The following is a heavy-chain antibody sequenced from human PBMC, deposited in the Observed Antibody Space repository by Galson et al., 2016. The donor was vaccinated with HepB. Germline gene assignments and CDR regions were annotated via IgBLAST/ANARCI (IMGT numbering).Heavy chain of an antibody. Sequence: SLRLSCAASGFSFNSNTMHWARQAPGKGLEWVSLISSDGSHKYYADSVKGRFTISRDNSKNTLYLQMDSLRAEDTAVFYCAKRGGLGYYFDYWGQGTLVTVSS. D-gene: IGHD3-16*01. CDR2: ISSDGSHK. V-gene: IGHV3-30*18. J-gene: IGHJ4*02. CDR1: GFSFNSNT. CDR3: AKRGGLGYYFDY.